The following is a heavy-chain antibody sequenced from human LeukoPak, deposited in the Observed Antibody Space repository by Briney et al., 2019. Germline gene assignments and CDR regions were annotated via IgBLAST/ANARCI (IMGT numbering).Heavy chain of an antibody. D-gene: IGHD2-8*01. CDR3: ARGAVADIVLMVYAINWFDP. CDR2: INHSGST. Sequence: SETLSLTCAVYGGSFSGYYRSWIRQPPGKGLEWIGEINHSGSTNYNPSLKSRVTISVDTSKNQFSLKLSSVTAADTVVYYCARGAVADIVLMVYAINWFDPWGQGTLVTVSS. V-gene: IGHV4-34*01. CDR1: GGSFSGYY. J-gene: IGHJ5*02.